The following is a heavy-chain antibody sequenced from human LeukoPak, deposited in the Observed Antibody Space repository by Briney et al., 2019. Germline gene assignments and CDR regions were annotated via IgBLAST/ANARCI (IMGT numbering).Heavy chain of an antibody. CDR3: ARELRSSSSWNVYGRYYFDY. D-gene: IGHD6-13*01. J-gene: IGHJ4*02. CDR1: GYTFTSYD. CDR2: ISAYNGNT. V-gene: IGHV1-18*01. Sequence: EASVKVSCKASGYTFTSYDINWVRQATGQGLEWMGWISAYNGNTNYAQKLQGRVTMTTDTSTSTAYMELRSLRSDDTAVYYCARELRSSSSWNVYGRYYFDYWGQGTLVTVSS.